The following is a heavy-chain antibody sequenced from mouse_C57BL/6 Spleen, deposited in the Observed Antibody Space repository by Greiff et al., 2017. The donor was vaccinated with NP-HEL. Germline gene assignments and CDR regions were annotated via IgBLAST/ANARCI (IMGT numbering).Heavy chain of an antibody. J-gene: IGHJ4*01. V-gene: IGHV1-20*01. CDR3: ARRDYAYAMDY. Sequence: EVQLQQSGPELVKPGDSVKISCKASGYSFTGYFMNWVMQSHGKSLEWIGRINPYNGDTFYNQKFKGKATLTVDKSSSTAHMELRSLTSEDSAVYYCARRDYAYAMDYWGQGTSVTVSS. CDR1: GYSFTGYF. D-gene: IGHD2-4*01. CDR2: INPYNGDT.